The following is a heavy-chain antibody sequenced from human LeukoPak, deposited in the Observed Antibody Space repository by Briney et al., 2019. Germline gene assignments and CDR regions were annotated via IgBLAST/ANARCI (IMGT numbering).Heavy chain of an antibody. CDR1: GGSISSGDYY. D-gene: IGHD6-19*01. J-gene: IGHJ5*02. Sequence: SETLSLTCTVSGGSISSGDYYWSWIRQPPGKGLEWIGYIYYSGSTYYNPSLKSRVTISVDTSKNQSSLKLSSVTAADTAVYYCARVGGGIAVAGPENWFDPWGQGTLVTVSS. CDR2: IYYSGST. V-gene: IGHV4-30-4*01. CDR3: ARVGGGIAVAGPENWFDP.